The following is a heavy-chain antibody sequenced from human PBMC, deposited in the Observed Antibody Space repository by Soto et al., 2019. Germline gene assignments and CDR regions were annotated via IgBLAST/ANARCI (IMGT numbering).Heavy chain of an antibody. D-gene: IGHD3-22*01. CDR2: IIPIIGII. Sequence: AVKVSCKASGGTFSTDTITWVRQAPGQELEWMGRIIPIIGIINYAQKFQGRVTITADKFTGTAYMELTRLRSDDTAVYYCAGDPDSHYNDSHASSYPWGQGTLVTVSS. V-gene: IGHV1-69*04. CDR3: AGDPDSHYNDSHASSYP. J-gene: IGHJ5*02. CDR1: GGTFSTDT.